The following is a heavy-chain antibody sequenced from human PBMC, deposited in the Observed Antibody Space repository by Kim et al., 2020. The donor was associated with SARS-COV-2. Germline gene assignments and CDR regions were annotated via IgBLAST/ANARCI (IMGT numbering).Heavy chain of an antibody. CDR2: IIPIFGTA. J-gene: IGHJ4*02. CDR1: GGTFSSYA. CDR3: ASYAATYYYDSSGYYLPFDY. D-gene: IGHD3-22*01. Sequence: SVKVSCKASGGTFSSYAISWVRQAPGQGLEWMGGIIPIFGTANYAQKFQGRVTITADESTSTAYMELSSLRSEDTAVYYCASYAATYYYDSSGYYLPFDYWGQGTLVTVSS. V-gene: IGHV1-69*13.